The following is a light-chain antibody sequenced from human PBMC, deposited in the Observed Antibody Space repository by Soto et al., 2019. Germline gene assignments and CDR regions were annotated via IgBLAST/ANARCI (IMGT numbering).Light chain of an antibody. V-gene: IGKV3-15*01. J-gene: IGKJ2*01. Sequence: EIVMTQSPATLSVSPGERATLSCRASQSVSSNLAWYQQKPGQAPRLLIYGASTRATGIPARFSGSGSGTEFTLTISSLQSEDFAVYYCQQYNNWPPERTFGQGTELEIK. CDR1: QSVSSN. CDR3: QQYNNWPPERT. CDR2: GAS.